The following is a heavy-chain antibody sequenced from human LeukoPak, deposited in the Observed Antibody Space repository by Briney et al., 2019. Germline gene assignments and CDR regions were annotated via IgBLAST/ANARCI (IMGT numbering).Heavy chain of an antibody. Sequence: GGSLRLSCAASGFTFSSYGMHWVRQAPGKGLEWMSFLTYDGGNKYYADSVKGRFTISRDNSNNTLYLQMNTLRAEDTAVYYCARDFHGLDVWGQGTTVTVSS. CDR2: LTYDGGNK. CDR3: ARDFHGLDV. J-gene: IGHJ6*02. V-gene: IGHV3-30*03. CDR1: GFTFSSYG.